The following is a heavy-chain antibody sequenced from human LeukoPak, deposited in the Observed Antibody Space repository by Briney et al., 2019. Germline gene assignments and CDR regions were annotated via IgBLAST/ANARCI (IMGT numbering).Heavy chain of an antibody. V-gene: IGHV3-74*01. Sequence: GGSLRLSCAASGFTFRDYWMHWIRQAPGKGLVWVSRIKGDGSHTIYADSVKGRFTISRDNAKNTLYLQMKSLRVEDTVLYYCVRDWDHFDFDSWGQGTLVTVSS. D-gene: IGHD1-26*01. CDR1: GFTFRDYW. J-gene: IGHJ5*01. CDR2: IKGDGSHT. CDR3: VRDWDHFDFDS.